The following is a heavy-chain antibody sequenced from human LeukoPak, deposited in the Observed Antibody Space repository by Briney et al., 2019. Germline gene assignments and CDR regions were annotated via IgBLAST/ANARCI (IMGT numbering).Heavy chain of an antibody. Sequence: TTSETLSLTCTVSGGSISSSSYYWGWIRQPPGKGLEWIGSIYYSGSTYYNPSLKSRVTISVDTSKNQFSLKLSSVTAADTAVYYCARHQHSYQLPHDWGQGTLVTVSS. D-gene: IGHD2-2*01. CDR3: ARHQHSYQLPHD. CDR2: IYYSGST. CDR1: GGSISSSSYY. V-gene: IGHV4-39*01. J-gene: IGHJ4*02.